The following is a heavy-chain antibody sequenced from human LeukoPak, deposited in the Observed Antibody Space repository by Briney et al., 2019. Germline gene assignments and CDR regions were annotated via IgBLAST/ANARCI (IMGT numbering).Heavy chain of an antibody. CDR2: INYSGST. V-gene: IGHV4-34*01. CDR1: GGSFSSYY. Sequence: KPSETLSLTCAVYGGSFSSYYWSWIRQPPGKGLEWIGEINYSGSTNYNPSLKSRVTISVDTSKNQFSLKLSSVTAADTAVYYCARGYCSSTSCSYRTSYYGMDVWGKGTTVTVSS. D-gene: IGHD2-2*01. J-gene: IGHJ6*04. CDR3: ARGYCSSTSCSYRTSYYGMDV.